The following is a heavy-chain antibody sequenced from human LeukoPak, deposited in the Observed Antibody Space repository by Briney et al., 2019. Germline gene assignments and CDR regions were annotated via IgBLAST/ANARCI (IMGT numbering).Heavy chain of an antibody. Sequence: ASVKVSCKASGYTFTSYAMNWVRQAPGQGLEWMGWINPNSGGTNFAQKFQGRVAMTRDTSISTAYMELSRLISDDTAVYYCARLQGGGSYRNFDYWGQGTLVTVSS. CDR1: GYTFTSYA. J-gene: IGHJ4*02. CDR3: ARLQGGGSYRNFDY. CDR2: INPNSGGT. V-gene: IGHV1-2*02. D-gene: IGHD3-16*02.